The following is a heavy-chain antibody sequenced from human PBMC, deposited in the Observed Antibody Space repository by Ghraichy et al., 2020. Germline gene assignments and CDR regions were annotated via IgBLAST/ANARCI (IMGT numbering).Heavy chain of an antibody. V-gene: IGHV4-61*01. J-gene: IGHJ1*01. CDR3: ARGALSQNPFQH. CDR1: GGSVSSGSYY. CDR2: IYYSGST. Sequence: SETLSLTCTVSGGSVSSGSYYWSWIRQPPGKGLEWIGYIYYSGSTNYNPSLKSRVTISVDTSKNQFSLKLSSVTAADTAVYYCARGALSQNPFQHWGQGTLVTVSS. D-gene: IGHD3-9*01.